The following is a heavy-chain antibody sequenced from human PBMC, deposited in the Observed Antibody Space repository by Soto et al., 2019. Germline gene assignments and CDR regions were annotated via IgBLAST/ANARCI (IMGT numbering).Heavy chain of an antibody. CDR1: GGAFNNYP. CDR2: SIPIRGTA. CDR3: ARGRGYSGDDHYYYFDMDV. J-gene: IGHJ6*02. V-gene: IGHV1-69*13. Sequence: SVKVSCKAAGGAFNNYPITWLRQSAGQGLEWMGGSIPIRGTANYAQKFQGRVTISVDESTSTAYMELSSLRSEDTAVYYCARGRGYSGDDHYYYFDMDVWGQGTTVTVSS. D-gene: IGHD5-12*01.